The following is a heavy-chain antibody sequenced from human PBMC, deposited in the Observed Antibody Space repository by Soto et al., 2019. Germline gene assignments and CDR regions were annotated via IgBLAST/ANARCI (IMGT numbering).Heavy chain of an antibody. Sequence: SVKVSCKASGYTFTDYALHWVRQAPGQGLEWMGGIIPIFGTANYAQKFQGRVTITADESTSTAYMEPSSLRSEDTAVYYCARDSPEYSSSSGMDVWGQGTTVTVSS. D-gene: IGHD6-6*01. V-gene: IGHV1-69*13. CDR3: ARDSPEYSSSSGMDV. J-gene: IGHJ6*02. CDR1: GYTFTDYA. CDR2: IIPIFGTA.